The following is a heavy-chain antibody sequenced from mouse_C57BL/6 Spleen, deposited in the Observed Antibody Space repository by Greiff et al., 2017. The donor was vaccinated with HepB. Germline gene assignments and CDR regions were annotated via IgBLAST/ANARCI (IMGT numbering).Heavy chain of an antibody. J-gene: IGHJ4*01. CDR2: IDPSDSYT. Sequence: QVQLQQPGAELVKPGASVKLSCKASGYTFTSYWMQWVKQRPGQGLEWIGEIDPSDSYTNYNQKFKGKATLTVDTSSITAYMQLSSLTSEDTAVYYCARTLPYYYAMDYWGQGTSVTVSS. CDR1: GYTFTSYW. CDR3: ARTLPYYYAMDY. V-gene: IGHV1-50*01.